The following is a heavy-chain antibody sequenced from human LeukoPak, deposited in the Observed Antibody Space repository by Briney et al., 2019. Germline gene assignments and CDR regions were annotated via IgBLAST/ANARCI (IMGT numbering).Heavy chain of an antibody. V-gene: IGHV4-59*08. D-gene: IGHD6-13*01. CDR2: VYYNGGT. CDR1: GGSISSYY. J-gene: IGHJ4*02. CDR3: ARQGRYMAAALHPNFGY. Sequence: SETLSLTCTVSGGSISSYYWNWIRQPPGKGLEWIGYVYYNGGTNYNPSLKSRVTISADTSKNQFSLKLSSVTAADTAVYYCARQGRYMAAALHPNFGYWGQGTLVTVSS.